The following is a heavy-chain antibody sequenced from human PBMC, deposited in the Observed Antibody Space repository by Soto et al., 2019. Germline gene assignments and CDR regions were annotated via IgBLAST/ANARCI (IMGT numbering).Heavy chain of an antibody. CDR3: GRDRSHYAGVGKIDP. CDR2: ISSKGSYI. D-gene: IGHD3-10*01. V-gene: IGHV3-21*02. CDR1: GFNFSTYG. J-gene: IGHJ5*02. Sequence: DVQLVESGGGLVKPGGSLRLSCAASGFNFSTYGMNWVRQAAGKGLEWVSSISSKGSYIYYTPSVKGRFTISRDNAKNSVYLQMNRLRAEDTAVYYCGRDRSHYAGVGKIDPWGQGTLVAVSS.